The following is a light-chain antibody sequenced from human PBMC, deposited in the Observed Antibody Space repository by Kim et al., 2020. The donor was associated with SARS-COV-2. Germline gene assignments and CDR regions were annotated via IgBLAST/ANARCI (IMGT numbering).Light chain of an antibody. Sequence: YPVERATLARWASQSVISNSAWYQQKPGQAPRRLIYGASTRASGIPARFIGSVSGTEFTLTISSLQSEDFAVYYCQQDNNWPPIPYGQGTRLSIK. V-gene: IGKV3-15*01. CDR3: QQDNNWPPIP. CDR1: QSVISN. J-gene: IGKJ5*01. CDR2: GAS.